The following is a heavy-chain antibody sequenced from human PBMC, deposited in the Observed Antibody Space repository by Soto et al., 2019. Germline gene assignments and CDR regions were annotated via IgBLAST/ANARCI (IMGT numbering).Heavy chain of an antibody. CDR3: AKNHYYDSSGYPRGLSYYFDY. CDR1: GGTFSSYA. Sequence: SVRVSCKASGGTFSSYAISWVRQAPGQGLEWMGGIIPIFGTANYAQKFQGRVTITADESTSTAYMELSSLRSEDTAVYYYAKNHYYDSSGYPRGLSYYFDYWGQGTLVTVSS. CDR2: IIPIFGTA. D-gene: IGHD3-22*01. V-gene: IGHV1-69*13. J-gene: IGHJ4*02.